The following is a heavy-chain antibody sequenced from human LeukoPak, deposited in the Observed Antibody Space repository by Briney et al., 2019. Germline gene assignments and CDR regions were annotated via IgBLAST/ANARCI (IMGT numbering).Heavy chain of an antibody. J-gene: IGHJ4*02. Sequence: GGSLRLSCAASGFTFSSYAMSWVRQAPGKGLEWVSAISGSGGSTYYADSVKGRFTISRDNAKNSLYLQMNSLRAEDTAVYYCARVGLGTVSYYYDSSSWGPFDYWGQGTLVTVSS. CDR2: ISGSGGST. CDR1: GFTFSSYA. V-gene: IGHV3-23*01. D-gene: IGHD3-22*01. CDR3: ARVGLGTVSYYYDSSSWGPFDY.